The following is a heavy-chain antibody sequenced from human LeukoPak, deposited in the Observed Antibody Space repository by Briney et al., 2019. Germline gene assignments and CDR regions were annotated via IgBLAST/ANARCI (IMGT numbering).Heavy chain of an antibody. CDR3: ARDRGGWLRTNGLVEAFDI. CDR1: GDSVSSNSAA. J-gene: IGHJ3*02. Sequence: SQTLSLTCAISGDSVSSNSAAWNWIRQSPSRGLEWLGRTYYRSKWYNDYAVSVKSRITINPDTSKNQFSLQLNSVTPEDTAVYYCARDRGGWLRTNGLVEAFDIWGQGTMVTVSS. V-gene: IGHV6-1*01. D-gene: IGHD5-12*01. CDR2: TYYRSKWYN.